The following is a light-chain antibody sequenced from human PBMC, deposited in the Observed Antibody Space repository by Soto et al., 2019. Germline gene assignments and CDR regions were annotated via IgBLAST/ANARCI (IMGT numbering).Light chain of an antibody. J-gene: IGKJ5*01. CDR2: TAS. Sequence: DIRMTQSPSSLSASVGDTVTITCRASQSISSHLNWYQQKPGKAPNLLMYTASNLQSGVPSRFSGSGSGTDFTLTISSLQPEDFATYYCQQSYRAVTFGQGTRLEIK. CDR1: QSISSH. V-gene: IGKV1-39*01. CDR3: QQSYRAVT.